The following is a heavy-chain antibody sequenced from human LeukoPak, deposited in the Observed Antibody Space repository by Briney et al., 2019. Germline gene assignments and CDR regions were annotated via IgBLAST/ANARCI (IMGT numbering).Heavy chain of an antibody. CDR1: GYTFTGYY. D-gene: IGHD3-22*01. J-gene: IGHJ4*02. Sequence: ASVKVSCKASGYTFTGYYMHWVRQAPGQGLEWMGIINPSGGSTTYAQKFHGRVTMTRDTSTSTVYMELSNLRSEDTAVYYCARDYYDSSGYYVYFDYWGQGTLVTVSS. CDR2: INPSGGST. CDR3: ARDYYDSSGYYVYFDY. V-gene: IGHV1-46*01.